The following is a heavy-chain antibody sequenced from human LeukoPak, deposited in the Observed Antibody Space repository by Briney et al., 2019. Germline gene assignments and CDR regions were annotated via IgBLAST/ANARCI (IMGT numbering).Heavy chain of an antibody. Sequence: ASVKVSCKASGYTFTSYDINWVRQATGQGLEWMGWMNPNSGNTGYAQKFQGRVTMTRNTSISTAYMELSSLRSEDTAVYYCARGEYSSGWYERNFDYWGQGTLVTVSS. V-gene: IGHV1-8*01. CDR1: GYTFTSYD. D-gene: IGHD6-19*01. CDR3: ARGEYSSGWYERNFDY. CDR2: MNPNSGNT. J-gene: IGHJ4*02.